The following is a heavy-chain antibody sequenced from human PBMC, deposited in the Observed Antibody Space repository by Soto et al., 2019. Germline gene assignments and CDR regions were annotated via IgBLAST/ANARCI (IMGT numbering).Heavy chain of an antibody. CDR2: IYYSGST. D-gene: IGHD1-1*01. CDR1: GGSISSGGYY. Sequence: SETLSLTCTVSGGSISSGGYYWSWIRQHPGKGLEWIGYIYYSGSTYYNPSLKSRVTISVDTSKNQFSLKLSSVTAADTAVYYCARLDWKGYWFDPWGQGTLVTVSS. V-gene: IGHV4-31*03. J-gene: IGHJ5*02. CDR3: ARLDWKGYWFDP.